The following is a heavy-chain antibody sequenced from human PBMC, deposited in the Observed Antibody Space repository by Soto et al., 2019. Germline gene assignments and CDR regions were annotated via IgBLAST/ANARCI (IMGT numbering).Heavy chain of an antibody. CDR2: IYYSGST. V-gene: IGHV4-59*01. CDR3: ARDHPSIAAARGDEYYFDY. J-gene: IGHJ4*02. Sequence: SETLSLTCTVSGGSISSYYWSWIRQPPGKGLEWIGYIYYSGSTNYNPSLKSRVTISVDTSKNQFSLKLSSVTAADTAVYYCARDHPSIAAARGDEYYFDYWGQGTLVTVSS. D-gene: IGHD6-13*01. CDR1: GGSISSYY.